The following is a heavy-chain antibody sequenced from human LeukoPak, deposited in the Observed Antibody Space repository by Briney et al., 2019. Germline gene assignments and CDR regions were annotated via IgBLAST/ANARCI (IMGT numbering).Heavy chain of an antibody. Sequence: GGSLRLSCAASGFTFSNAWMSWVRQAPGKGLEWVGRIKSKTDGGTTDYAAPVKGRFTISRDDSKNTLYLQMNSLKTEDTAVYYCTSESIGAKNDYWVQGTLVSVSS. V-gene: IGHV3-15*01. D-gene: IGHD2-15*01. J-gene: IGHJ4*02. CDR1: GFTFSNAW. CDR3: TSESIGAKNDY. CDR2: IKSKTDGGTT.